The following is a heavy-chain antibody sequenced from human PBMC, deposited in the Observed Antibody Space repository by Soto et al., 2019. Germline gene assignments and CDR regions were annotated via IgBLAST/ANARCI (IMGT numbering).Heavy chain of an antibody. CDR2: IFQSGST. D-gene: IGHD6-19*01. J-gene: IGHJ5*02. CDR1: GGTIRRPDW. Sequence: SETLSLTHGVSGGTIRRPDWWTWVRQPPGKGLEWIGEIFQSGSTNYTPSLESRVTISVDKSKNQFSLTLTSVTAADTAVYFCARGRGRYSSGWSWFDPWGQGILVTVSS. V-gene: IGHV4-4*02. CDR3: ARGRGRYSSGWSWFDP.